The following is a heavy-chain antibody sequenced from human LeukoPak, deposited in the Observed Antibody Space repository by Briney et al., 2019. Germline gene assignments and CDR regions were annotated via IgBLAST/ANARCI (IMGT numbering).Heavy chain of an antibody. CDR2: IWYDGSNK. V-gene: IGHV3-33*01. J-gene: IGHJ4*02. Sequence: GRSLRLSCAASGFTFSSYGMHWVRQAPGKGLEWVAVIWYDGSNKYYADSVKGRFTISRDNSKNTLYLQMNSLRAEDTAVYYCARDITPTGGSENYFDYWGQGPRVTVSS. D-gene: IGHD3-10*01. CDR3: ARDITPTGGSENYFDY. CDR1: GFTFSSYG.